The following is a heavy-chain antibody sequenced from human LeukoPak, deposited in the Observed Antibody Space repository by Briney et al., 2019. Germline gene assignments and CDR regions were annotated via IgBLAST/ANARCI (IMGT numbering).Heavy chain of an antibody. J-gene: IGHJ4*02. V-gene: IGHV6-1*01. CDR2: TYYRSKWFS. Sequence: SQTLSLTCAISGDSVSRKSAAWNWVRQFPSRGLEWLGRTYYRSKWFSEYAVSEKSRISINPDTAKNQFSLQLNSVAPDDTAVYYCARIATKDGRDYWGQGILVTVSS. CDR3: ARIATKDGRDY. D-gene: IGHD5-12*01. CDR1: GDSVSRKSAA.